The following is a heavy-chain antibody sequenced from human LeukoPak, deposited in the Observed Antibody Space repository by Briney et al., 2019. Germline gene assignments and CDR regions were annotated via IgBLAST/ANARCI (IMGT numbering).Heavy chain of an antibody. J-gene: IGHJ4*02. CDR1: GFIVSGDS. CDR3: ARERGRGRDSPWFDY. D-gene: IGHD1-26*01. CDR2: IYSDGST. Sequence: GGSLRLSCAASGFIVSGDSMSWVRQAPGKGLEWVSVIYSDGSTYYADSVKGRFTISRDNSKNTLDLQMTGLRAEDTAVYYCARERGRGRDSPWFDYWGQGTLVTVSS. V-gene: IGHV3-53*01.